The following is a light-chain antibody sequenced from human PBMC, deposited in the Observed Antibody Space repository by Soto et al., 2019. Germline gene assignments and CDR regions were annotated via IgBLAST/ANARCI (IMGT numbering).Light chain of an antibody. V-gene: IGKV3-20*01. CDR1: QSGSSSY. J-gene: IGKJ4*01. CDR3: HQYDSSPLT. Sequence: EIVLTQSPGTLSLSPGERATLSCRASQSGSSSYLAWYQQKPGQAPRLLIYGASSRATGIPDRFSGSGSGTAFTLTISRLEPEDFAVYYCHQYDSSPLTFGGGTKVEIK. CDR2: GAS.